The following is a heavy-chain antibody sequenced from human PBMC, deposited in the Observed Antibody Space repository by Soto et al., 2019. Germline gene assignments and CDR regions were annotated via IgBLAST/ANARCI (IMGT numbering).Heavy chain of an antibody. J-gene: IGHJ4*02. CDR3: ARGYCSGGTCYSWDY. V-gene: IGHV1-3*01. Sequence: QVQLVQSEAEVKKPGASVKLSCKASGYTFTSYVLHWVRQAPGQRLEWMGWINGGNGNAKYSQKFQGRVTITRDTSASTAYMELSSLRSEDTATYYCARGYCSGGTCYSWDYWGQGTLVDVSS. CDR2: INGGNGNA. D-gene: IGHD2-15*01. CDR1: GYTFTSYV.